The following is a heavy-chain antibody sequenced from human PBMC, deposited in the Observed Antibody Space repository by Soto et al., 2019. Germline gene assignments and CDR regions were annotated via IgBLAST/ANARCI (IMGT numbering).Heavy chain of an antibody. CDR3: AGNLNYYDNSGYYS. CDR2: IIPIFGTG. J-gene: IGHJ4*02. CDR1: GGTFSRHA. Sequence: GPPVKVSCKASGGTFSRHAISWVRQAPGQGLEWMGGIIPIFGTGNYAQKFQGRATISADESTSTSYMELSSLRSEDTAVYYCAGNLNYYDNSGYYSWGQGTLVTVSS. V-gene: IGHV1-69*13. D-gene: IGHD3-22*01.